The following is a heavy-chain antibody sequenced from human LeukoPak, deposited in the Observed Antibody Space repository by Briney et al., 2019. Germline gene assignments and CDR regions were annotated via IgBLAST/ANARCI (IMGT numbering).Heavy chain of an antibody. J-gene: IGHJ6*02. Sequence: SETLSLTCAVYGGSFSGYYWSWIRQPPGKGLEWIGEINHSGSTNYNPSLKSRVTISVDTSKNQFSLKLSSVTAADTAVYYCARHGYYDFWSGYYGTGMDVWGQGTTVTVSS. CDR1: GGSFSGYY. CDR2: INHSGST. CDR3: ARHGYYDFWSGYYGTGMDV. D-gene: IGHD3-3*01. V-gene: IGHV4-34*01.